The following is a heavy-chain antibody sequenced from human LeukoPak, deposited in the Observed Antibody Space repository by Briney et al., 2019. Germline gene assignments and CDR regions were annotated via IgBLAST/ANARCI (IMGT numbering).Heavy chain of an antibody. J-gene: IGHJ6*02. V-gene: IGHV3-30-3*01. CDR3: ARGDIVGYYYYGMDV. Sequence: GGSLRLSCAASGFTFSSYAMHWVRQAPGKGLEWVAVISYDGSNKYYADSVKGRFTISRDNSKNTLYLQMNSLRAEDTAVYYCARGDIVGYYYYGMDVWGQGTTVTVSS. CDR2: ISYDGSNK. CDR1: GFTFSSYA. D-gene: IGHD2-15*01.